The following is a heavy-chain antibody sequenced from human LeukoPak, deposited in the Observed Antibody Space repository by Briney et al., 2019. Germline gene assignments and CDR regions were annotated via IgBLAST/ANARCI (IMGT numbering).Heavy chain of an antibody. V-gene: IGHV3-53*01. D-gene: IGHD4-17*01. J-gene: IGHJ4*02. CDR1: GFTVSSNY. CDR3: ARGPIYGDPSHFDY. Sequence: PGGSLRLSCAASGFTVSSNYMSWVRQAPGKGLEWVSVIYSGGSTYYADSVKGRFTISRDNSKNTLYLQMNSLRAEDTAVYYCARGPIYGDPSHFDYWGQGTLVTVSS. CDR2: IYSGGST.